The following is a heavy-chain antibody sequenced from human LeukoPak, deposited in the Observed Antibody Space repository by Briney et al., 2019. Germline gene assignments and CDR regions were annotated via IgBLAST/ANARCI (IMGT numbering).Heavy chain of an antibody. Sequence: PSETLSLTCTVSGGSISSGDYYWSRIRQPPGKGLEWIGEIYQSGSTNYNPSLKSRVTISVDTSKNQFSLKLSSLTAADTAVYYCARGRSYYGPAGYWGQGTLVTVSS. CDR2: IYQSGST. D-gene: IGHD3-10*01. CDR3: ARGRSYYGPAGY. J-gene: IGHJ4*02. V-gene: IGHV4-39*07. CDR1: GGSISSGDYY.